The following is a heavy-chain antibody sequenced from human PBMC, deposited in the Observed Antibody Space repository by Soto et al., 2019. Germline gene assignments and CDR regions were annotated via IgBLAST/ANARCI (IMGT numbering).Heavy chain of an antibody. D-gene: IGHD2-15*01. J-gene: IGHJ5*02. CDR2: INPSGGST. CDR1: GYTLTSHY. V-gene: IGHV1-46*03. CDR3: AGRGLVDYCSGGSCYSGFDP. Sequence: ASVKVSCKASGYTLTSHYIHWVRQAPGQGLEWMGIINPSGGSTSYAQKVQGRVTMTRDTSTSTVYMELSSLRSDDTAVYYCAGRGLVDYCSGGSCYSGFDPWGQGTLVTVSS.